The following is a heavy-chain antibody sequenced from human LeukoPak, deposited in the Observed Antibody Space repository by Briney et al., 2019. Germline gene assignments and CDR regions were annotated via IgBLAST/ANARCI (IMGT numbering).Heavy chain of an antibody. V-gene: IGHV3-33*01. Sequence: PGRSLRLSCAASGFTFSSYGMHWVRQAPGKGLEWVAVIWYDGSNKYYADSGKGRFTISRDNSKNTLYLQMNSLRAEDTAVYYCVRDLDYYDSSGSIDYWGQGTLVTVSS. D-gene: IGHD3-22*01. J-gene: IGHJ4*02. CDR2: IWYDGSNK. CDR3: VRDLDYYDSSGSIDY. CDR1: GFTFSSYG.